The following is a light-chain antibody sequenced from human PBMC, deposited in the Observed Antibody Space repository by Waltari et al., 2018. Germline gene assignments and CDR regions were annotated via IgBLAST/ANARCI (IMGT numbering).Light chain of an antibody. J-gene: IGLJ2*01. Sequence: QSVLTQPPSVPGAPGQRVTIPCTGSSPNLGAGSDVPWYQQLPGTAPKLLIYGNSNRPSGVPDRFSGSKSGTSASLAITGLQAEDEADYYCQSYDSSLSGVVFGGGTKLTVL. V-gene: IGLV1-40*01. CDR2: GNS. CDR1: SPNLGAGSD. CDR3: QSYDSSLSGVV.